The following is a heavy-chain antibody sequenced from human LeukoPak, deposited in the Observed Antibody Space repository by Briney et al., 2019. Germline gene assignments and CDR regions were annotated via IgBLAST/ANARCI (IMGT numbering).Heavy chain of an antibody. V-gene: IGHV4-59*01. CDR3: ARANRDGYNGDYYYYMDV. Sequence: SETLSLTCTVSGGSISSYYWSWIRQPPGKGLEWIGYIHYSGSTNYNPSLKSRVTISVDTSKNQFSLKLSSVTAADTAVYYCARANRDGYNGDYYYYMDVWGKGTTVTVSS. J-gene: IGHJ6*03. D-gene: IGHD5-24*01. CDR2: IHYSGST. CDR1: GGSISSYY.